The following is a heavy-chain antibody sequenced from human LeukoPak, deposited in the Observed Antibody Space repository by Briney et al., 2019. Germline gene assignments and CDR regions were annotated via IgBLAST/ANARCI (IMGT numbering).Heavy chain of an antibody. D-gene: IGHD6-13*01. CDR2: INSDGSST. J-gene: IGHJ4*02. Sequence: PGGSLRHSCAASGFTFSSYWMHWVRQAPGKGLVWVSRINSDGSSTSYADSVKGRFTISRDNSKNTLYLQMNSLRAEDTAVYYCAKDESSSWAHYFDYWGQGTLVTVSS. V-gene: IGHV3-74*01. CDR1: GFTFSSYW. CDR3: AKDESSSWAHYFDY.